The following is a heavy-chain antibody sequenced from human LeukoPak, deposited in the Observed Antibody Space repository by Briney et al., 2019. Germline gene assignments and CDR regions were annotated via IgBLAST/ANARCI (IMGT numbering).Heavy chain of an antibody. V-gene: IGHV1-18*01. D-gene: IGHD5-24*01. Sequence: ASVKVSCKASGYTFTSYGISWVRQAPGQGLEWMGWISAYNGNTNYAQKLQGRVTMTTDTSTSTAYMELRSLRSDDTAVYYCARPTSRWLLYYFDYWGQGTLVTVSS. CDR1: GYTFTSYG. J-gene: IGHJ4*02. CDR2: ISAYNGNT. CDR3: ARPTSRWLLYYFDY.